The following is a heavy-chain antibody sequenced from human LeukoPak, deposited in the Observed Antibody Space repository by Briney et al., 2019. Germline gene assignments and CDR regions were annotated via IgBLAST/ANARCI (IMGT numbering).Heavy chain of an antibody. CDR3: AKDGAYYDSSGYYSDFDY. CDR2: IRYDGSNK. D-gene: IGHD3-22*01. Sequence: GGSLRLSCAASGFTFSSYGMHWVRQAPGKGLEWVAFIRYDGSNKYYAGSVKGRFTISRDNSKNTLHLQMNSLRAEDTAVYYCAKDGAYYDSSGYYSDFDYWGQGTLVTVSS. CDR1: GFTFSSYG. V-gene: IGHV3-30*02. J-gene: IGHJ4*02.